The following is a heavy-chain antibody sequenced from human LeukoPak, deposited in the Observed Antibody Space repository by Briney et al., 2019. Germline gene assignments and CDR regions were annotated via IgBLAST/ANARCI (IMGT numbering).Heavy chain of an antibody. CDR3: ARAGFEGGSAHYYYYMDV. J-gene: IGHJ6*03. V-gene: IGHV3-11*04. CDR2: ISSSGSTI. Sequence: PGGSLRLSCAASGFTFSDYYMSWIRQAPGKGLEWVSYISSSGSTIYYADSVKGRFTISRDNAKNSLYLQMNSLRAEDTAVYYCARAGFEGGSAHYYYYMDVWGKGTTVTISS. D-gene: IGHD3-10*01. CDR1: GFTFSDYY.